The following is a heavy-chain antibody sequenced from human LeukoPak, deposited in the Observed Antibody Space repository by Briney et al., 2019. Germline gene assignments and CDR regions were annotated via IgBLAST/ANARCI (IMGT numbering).Heavy chain of an antibody. Sequence: PGGSLRLSCAASGFTVSSNYMSWVRQAPGKGLEWVSIIYSGGSTYHADSVKGRFTISRDNSKNTLYLQMNSLRAEDTAVYYCARSRGIQLWYPYYFDYWGQGTLVTVSS. J-gene: IGHJ4*02. V-gene: IGHV3-66*01. CDR1: GFTVSSNY. CDR2: IYSGGST. D-gene: IGHD5-18*01. CDR3: ARSRGIQLWYPYYFDY.